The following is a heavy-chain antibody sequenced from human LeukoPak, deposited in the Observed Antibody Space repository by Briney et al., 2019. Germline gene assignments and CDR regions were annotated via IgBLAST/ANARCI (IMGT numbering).Heavy chain of an antibody. J-gene: IGHJ5*02. Sequence: GGSLRLSCAVSGFTVSNNYMSWVRQAPGKGLEWVSIIYNTGTTYYADSVKGRFTISRDNAKNTLYLQMNSLRAEDTAVYYCARHILADGTFDPWGQGTLVTVSS. CDR2: IYNTGTT. V-gene: IGHV3-66*04. CDR1: GFTVSNNY. D-gene: IGHD6-13*01. CDR3: ARHILADGTFDP.